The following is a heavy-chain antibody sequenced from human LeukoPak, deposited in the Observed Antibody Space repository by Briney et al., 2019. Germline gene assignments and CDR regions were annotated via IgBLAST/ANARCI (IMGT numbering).Heavy chain of an antibody. CDR1: GYTLTELS. Sequence: ASVKVSCKVSGYTLTELSMRWVRQPPGKGLEWMGGFDPEDGETIYAQKFQGRVTMTEDTSTDTAYMELSSLRSEDTAVYYCATDLAISGATGGIDYWGQGTLVTVSS. CDR2: FDPEDGET. V-gene: IGHV1-24*01. D-gene: IGHD1-26*01. CDR3: ATDLAISGATGGIDY. J-gene: IGHJ4*02.